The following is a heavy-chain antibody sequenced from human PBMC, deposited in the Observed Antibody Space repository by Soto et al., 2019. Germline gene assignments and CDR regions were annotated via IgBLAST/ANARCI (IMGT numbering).Heavy chain of an antibody. D-gene: IGHD6-13*01. J-gene: IGHJ5*02. CDR2: INPSGGST. CDR1: GYNFTSYY. Sequence: APVKVSCKASGYNFTSYYMPWVRQASGQGLEWMGIINPSGGSTSYSQKFQGRVTMTRDTPTSTGYMELSSLRSEDTAVYYCTRSLSIAAAEDWFEPWGQGTLVTVSS. CDR3: TRSLSIAAAEDWFEP. V-gene: IGHV1-46*01.